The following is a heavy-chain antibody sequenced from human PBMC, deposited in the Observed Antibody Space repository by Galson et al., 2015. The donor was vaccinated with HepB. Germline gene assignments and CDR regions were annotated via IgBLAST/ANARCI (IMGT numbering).Heavy chain of an antibody. CDR1: GYTFTSYG. J-gene: IGHJ5*02. Sequence: SVKVSCKASGYTFTSYGISWVRQAPGQGLEWMGWISAYNGNTNYAQKLQGRVTMTTDTSTSTAYMELRSLRSDDTAVYYCARDRAVVVVVAATGNWFDPWGQGTLVTVSS. CDR2: ISAYNGNT. V-gene: IGHV1-18*04. CDR3: ARDRAVVVVVAATGNWFDP. D-gene: IGHD2-15*01.